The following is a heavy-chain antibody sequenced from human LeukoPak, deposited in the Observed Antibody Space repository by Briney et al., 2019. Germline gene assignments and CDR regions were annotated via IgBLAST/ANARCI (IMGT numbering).Heavy chain of an antibody. J-gene: IGHJ4*02. CDR2: ISSSGSTI. Sequence: PGGSLRLSCAASGFTFSSYEMNWVRQAPGKGLEWVSYISSSGSTIYYADSVKGRCTISRDNSKNTLYLQMNSLRVEDTAVYYCARGGFGPYYYDSSGYPPPYFDYWGQGTLVTVSS. CDR1: GFTFSSYE. V-gene: IGHV3-48*03. D-gene: IGHD3-22*01. CDR3: ARGGFGPYYYDSSGYPPPYFDY.